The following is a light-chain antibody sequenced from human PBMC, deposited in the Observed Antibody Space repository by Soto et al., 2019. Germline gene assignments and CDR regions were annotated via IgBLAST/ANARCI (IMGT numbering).Light chain of an antibody. Sequence: EFVLTQSPGTLSLSPGERATLSCRASQSVSSNFLAWYQEQPGQAPRLLIYGASSRATGIPDRFSGSGSGTDFTLTISRLEPEDFAVYYCRQYGYSLGFAFGGGTRWIS. J-gene: IGKJ4*01. V-gene: IGKV3-20*01. CDR2: GAS. CDR3: RQYGYSLGFA. CDR1: QSVSSNF.